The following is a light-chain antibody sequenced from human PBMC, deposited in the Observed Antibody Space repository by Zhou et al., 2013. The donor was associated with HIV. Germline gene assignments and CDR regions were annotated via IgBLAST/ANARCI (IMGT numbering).Light chain of an antibody. CDR2: GAS. CDR3: LQHNSLPQT. CDR1: QGISHS. V-gene: IGKV1-16*02. J-gene: IGKJ1*01. Sequence: DIQMTQSPSSLSASVGDKVTITCRASQGISHSLAWFQQKPGKPPKSLIYGASSLQTGVPSKFSGSGSGTDFTLTISSLQLEDFATYFCLQHNSLPQTFGQGTKVEIK.